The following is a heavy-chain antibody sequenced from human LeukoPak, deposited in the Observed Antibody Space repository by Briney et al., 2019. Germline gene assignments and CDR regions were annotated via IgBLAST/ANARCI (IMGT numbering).Heavy chain of an antibody. D-gene: IGHD3-10*01. CDR2: IYYSGST. Sequence: PSETLSLTCTVSGGSISSYYWSWIRQPPGRGLEWIGYIYYSGSTNYNPSLKSRVTISVDTSKNQFSLKLSSVTAADTAVYYCARVGAYGSGSYLSWLDYWGQGTLVTVSS. CDR3: ARVGAYGSGSYLSWLDY. J-gene: IGHJ4*02. V-gene: IGHV4-59*01. CDR1: GGSISSYY.